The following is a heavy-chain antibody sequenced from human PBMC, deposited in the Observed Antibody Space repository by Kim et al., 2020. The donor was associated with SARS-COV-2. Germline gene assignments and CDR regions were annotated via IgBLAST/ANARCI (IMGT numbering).Heavy chain of an antibody. CDR2: ISAYNGNT. V-gene: IGHV1-18*01. Sequence: ASVKVSCKASGYTFTSYGISWVRQAPGQGLEWMGWISAYNGNTNYAQKLQGRVTMTTDTSTSTAYMELRSLRSDDTAVYYCARASPVVATMSWFDPWGQGTLVTVSS. J-gene: IGHJ5*02. D-gene: IGHD5-12*01. CDR1: GYTFTSYG. CDR3: ARASPVVATMSWFDP.